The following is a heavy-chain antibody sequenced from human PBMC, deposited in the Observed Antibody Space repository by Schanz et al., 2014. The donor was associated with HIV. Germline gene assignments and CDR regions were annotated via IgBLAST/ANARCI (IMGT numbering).Heavy chain of an antibody. CDR2: ISYDGSKK. J-gene: IGHJ4*02. CDR3: ARAGAHWTSCFDY. D-gene: IGHD1-1*01. V-gene: IGHV3-30*03. Sequence: QVQLVESGGGVVQPGRSLSLSCTASGFTFSTFGMHWVRQAPGKGLECVAVISYDGSKKYYADSVKGRFTISRDNAKNTVYLQMNSLRDEDTAVYYCARAGAHWTSCFDYWGQGTLVTVSS. CDR1: GFTFSTFG.